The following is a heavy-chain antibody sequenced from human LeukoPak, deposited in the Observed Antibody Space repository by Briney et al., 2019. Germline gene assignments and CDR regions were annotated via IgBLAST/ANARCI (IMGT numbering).Heavy chain of an antibody. CDR3: AAVIDY. CDR2: ISNSGNTK. V-gene: IGHV3-48*03. J-gene: IGHJ4*02. Sequence: GGSLRLSCAASGFTFSSYEMNWVRQAPGKGLEWVSYISNSGNTKYYADSVKGRFSISRDNANNSVYLQMNNLRAEDTAVYYCAAVIDYWGQGTLVTVSS. CDR1: GFTFSSYE.